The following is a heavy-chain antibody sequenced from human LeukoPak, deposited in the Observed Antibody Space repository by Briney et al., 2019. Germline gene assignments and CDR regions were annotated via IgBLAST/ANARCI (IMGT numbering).Heavy chain of an antibody. Sequence: ASVTVSCKASGYTFTSYDINWVRQATGQGLEWMGWMNPNSGNTGYAQKFQGRVTMTRNTSISTAYMELSSLRSEDTAVYYCARGPPTSNDFWSGYPLYYYYYYGMDVWGQGTTVTVSS. CDR1: GYTFTSYD. J-gene: IGHJ6*02. CDR3: ARGPPTSNDFWSGYPLYYYYYYGMDV. D-gene: IGHD3-3*01. V-gene: IGHV1-8*01. CDR2: MNPNSGNT.